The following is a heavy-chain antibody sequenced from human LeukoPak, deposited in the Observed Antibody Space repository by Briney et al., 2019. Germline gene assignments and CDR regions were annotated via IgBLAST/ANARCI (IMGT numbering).Heavy chain of an antibody. D-gene: IGHD1-26*01. J-gene: IGHJ4*02. CDR1: GFTLSSYS. CDR2: ISSSSSYI. CDR3: ARAVGASYSGSYFFDY. V-gene: IGHV3-21*01. Sequence: GGSLRLSCAASGFTLSSYSMSWVRQAPGKGLEWVSSISSSSSYIYYADSVKGRFTISRDNAKNSLYLQMNSLRAEDTAAYYCARAVGASYSGSYFFDYWGQGTLVTVSS.